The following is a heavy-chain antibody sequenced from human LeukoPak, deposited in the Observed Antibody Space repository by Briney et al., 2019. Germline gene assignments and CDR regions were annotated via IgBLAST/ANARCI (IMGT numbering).Heavy chain of an antibody. J-gene: IGHJ6*02. D-gene: IGHD6-13*01. V-gene: IGHV3-30*03. Sequence: PGGSLRLSCAASGFTFSSYGMHWLRKAPRKGQERVAVISVDGSIKYYADSVKGRFTLSRANSTNTLYLQMNSMSAADTAVYSCATDSSSYGMDVWGQGTTVTVSS. CDR3: ATDSSSYGMDV. CDR2: ISVDGSIK. CDR1: GFTFSSYG.